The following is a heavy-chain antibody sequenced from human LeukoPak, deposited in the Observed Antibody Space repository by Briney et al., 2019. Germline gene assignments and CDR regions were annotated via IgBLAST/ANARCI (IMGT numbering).Heavy chain of an antibody. CDR1: GASISSYY. CDR3: ARENPSGYYNRPIDY. D-gene: IGHD3-22*01. J-gene: IGHJ4*02. Sequence: SETLSLTCTVSGASISSYYWSWIRQPPGKGLEWIGNIYYSGSIKYNPSLKSRVTMSVDTSKNQFSLRLSSVTAADTAIYYCARENPSGYYNRPIDYWGQGTLVTVSS. CDR2: IYYSGSI. V-gene: IGHV4-59*01.